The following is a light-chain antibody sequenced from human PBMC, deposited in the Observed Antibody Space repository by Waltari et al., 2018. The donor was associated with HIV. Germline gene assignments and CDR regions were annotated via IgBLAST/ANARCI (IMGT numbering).Light chain of an antibody. CDR3: AAWDDSLNGYV. Sequence: QSVLTQPPSVSEDPRQRVTISCSGSSSTLGSNAVNWYQQVPGKAPKLLIYYDDLLSSGVSDRFSGSKSGTSASLAIRGLQSEDEADYYCAAWDDSLNGYVFGSGTKVTVL. CDR2: YDD. V-gene: IGLV1-36*01. J-gene: IGLJ1*01. CDR1: SSTLGSNA.